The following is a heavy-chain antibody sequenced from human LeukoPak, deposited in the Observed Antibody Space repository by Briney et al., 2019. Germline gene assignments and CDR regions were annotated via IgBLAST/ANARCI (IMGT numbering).Heavy chain of an antibody. D-gene: IGHD3-22*01. Sequence: GGSLRLSCAASGFTFSSYWMSWVRQAPGKGLEWVANIKQDGSEKYYVDSVKGRFTISRDNSKNTLYLQMNSLRAEDTAVYYCARDYYDSSANVMDVWGQGTTVTVSS. CDR2: IKQDGSEK. J-gene: IGHJ6*02. V-gene: IGHV3-7*01. CDR3: ARDYYDSSANVMDV. CDR1: GFTFSSYW.